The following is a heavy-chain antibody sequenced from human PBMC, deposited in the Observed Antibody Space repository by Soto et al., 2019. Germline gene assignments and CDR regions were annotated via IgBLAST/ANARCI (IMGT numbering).Heavy chain of an antibody. J-gene: IGHJ4*02. CDR3: AKDREDCSGGSCYSYPFEY. CDR2: ISGSGGST. Sequence: GSLRLSCAASGFTFSSYAMSWVRQAPGKGLEWVSTISGSGGSTYYADSVKGRFTISRDNSKNTLYLQMNSLRAEDTAVYYCAKDREDCSGGSCYSYPFEYWGQGTLVTVSS. CDR1: GFTFSSYA. V-gene: IGHV3-23*01. D-gene: IGHD2-15*01.